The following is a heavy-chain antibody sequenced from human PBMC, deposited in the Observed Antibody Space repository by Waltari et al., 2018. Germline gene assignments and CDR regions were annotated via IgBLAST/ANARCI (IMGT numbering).Heavy chain of an antibody. Sequence: EVQLVESGGGLLQPGGSLRLSCAASGFTFRRYAMRWVRQAPGKGLQWVSGISGGGDSASYADSVKGRFTVSRDNAKNTLYLQMNSLRDEDTAVYYCAKADQEWLVRDYFDYWGQGTLVTVSS. CDR3: AKADQEWLVRDYFDY. CDR1: GFTFRRYA. D-gene: IGHD6-19*01. J-gene: IGHJ4*02. V-gene: IGHV3-23*04. CDR2: ISGGGDSA.